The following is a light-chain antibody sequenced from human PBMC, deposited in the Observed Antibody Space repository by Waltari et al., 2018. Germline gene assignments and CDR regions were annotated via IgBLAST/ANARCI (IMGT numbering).Light chain of an antibody. J-gene: IGLJ2*01. Sequence: QSALTQPASRSGAPGQSITSSCAGTKNDIGTYHFVSWFQQFPGQAPKLIVSEATKRPSGVSYRFYGSKSGNTASLTISGLQAEDEADYYCCSYAGGSRVIFGGGTKLTVL. CDR1: KNDIGTYHF. CDR2: EAT. CDR3: CSYAGGSRVI. V-gene: IGLV2-23*01.